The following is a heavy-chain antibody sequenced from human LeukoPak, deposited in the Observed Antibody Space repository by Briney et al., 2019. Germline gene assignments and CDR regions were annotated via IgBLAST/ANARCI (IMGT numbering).Heavy chain of an antibody. CDR3: AKSYFDYSTYYSYYFNL. J-gene: IGHJ4*02. D-gene: IGHD4-11*01. CDR2: VYTSGST. Sequence: PSQTLSLTCTVSGGSISGGYWSWIRQPPGRGLEWIGYVYTSGSTNYNPSLKSRVTISVDTSKSQFALKLSSVTAADTAVYYCAKSYFDYSTYYSYYFNLWGQGALVTVSS. V-gene: IGHV4-4*09. CDR1: GGSISGGY.